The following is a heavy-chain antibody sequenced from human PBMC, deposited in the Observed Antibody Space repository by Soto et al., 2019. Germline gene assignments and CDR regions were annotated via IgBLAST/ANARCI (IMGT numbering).Heavy chain of an antibody. V-gene: IGHV3-30-3*01. J-gene: IGHJ6*02. CDR1: GFNFTKFD. CDR3: AREPPSVLWFGEPPGGMDV. D-gene: IGHD3-10*01. Sequence: PGGSLRLSCAASGFNFTKFDMHWVRQAPGKELEWVAVISFDGNRRYYPDSVKGRFTISRDNSKNALFLQMNSLRAEDTAVYFCAREPPSVLWFGEPPGGMDVWGQGTTVTVSS. CDR2: ISFDGNRR.